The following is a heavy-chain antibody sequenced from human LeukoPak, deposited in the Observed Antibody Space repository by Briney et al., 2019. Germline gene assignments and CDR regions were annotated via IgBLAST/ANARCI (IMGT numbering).Heavy chain of an antibody. D-gene: IGHD3-16*01. J-gene: IGHJ2*01. CDR2: IYYSGST. CDR1: GGSISPYY. CDR3: ARGGWSLDL. Sequence: PSETLSLTCTVSGGSISPYYWSWIRQPPGKGLECIGYIYYSGSTNYSPSLKSRVTISVDTSKNQFSLKLGSVTAADTAVYYCARGGWSLDLWGRGTLVTVSS. V-gene: IGHV4-59*01.